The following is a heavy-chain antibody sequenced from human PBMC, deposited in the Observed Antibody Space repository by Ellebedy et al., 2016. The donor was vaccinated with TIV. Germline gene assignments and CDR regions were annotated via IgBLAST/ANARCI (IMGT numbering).Heavy chain of an antibody. Sequence: PGGSLRLSCAASGFTFSKYAMAWVRQAPGKGLEWVSTISGTVGNTYYPASVKGRFTISRDNSENTLSLQMHSLSAEDTALYYCARVTYGSGTFDFWGQGILVTVSS. CDR3: ARVTYGSGTFDF. CDR1: GFTFSKYA. V-gene: IGHV3-23*01. D-gene: IGHD3-10*01. J-gene: IGHJ4*02. CDR2: ISGTVGNT.